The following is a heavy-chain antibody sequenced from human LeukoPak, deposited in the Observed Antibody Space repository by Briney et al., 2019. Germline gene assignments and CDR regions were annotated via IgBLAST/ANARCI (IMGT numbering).Heavy chain of an antibody. CDR1: GFTFSSYG. V-gene: IGHV3-30*18. Sequence: GRSLRLSCAASGFTFSSYGMHWVRQAPGKGLEWVAVISYDGSNKYYADSVKGRFTISRDNSKNTLYLQMNGLRAEDTAVYYCAKHKRTGAPYYYYGMDVWGQGTTVTVSS. J-gene: IGHJ6*02. CDR2: ISYDGSNK. CDR3: AKHKRTGAPYYYYGMDV. D-gene: IGHD7-27*01.